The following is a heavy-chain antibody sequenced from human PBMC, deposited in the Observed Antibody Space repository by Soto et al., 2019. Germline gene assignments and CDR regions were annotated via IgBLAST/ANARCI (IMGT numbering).Heavy chain of an antibody. CDR2: ISAYNGNT. Sequence: QVQLVQSGAEVKKPGASVKVSCKASGYTFTSYGISWVRQAPGQGLEWMGWISAYNGNTNYAQKLQGRVTMTTDTSTSTAYMELRRLRSDDTAVYFCARVKYRPPYYYYYGMDVWGQGTTVTVSS. CDR3: ARVKYRPPYYYYYGMDV. V-gene: IGHV1-18*01. D-gene: IGHD2-2*02. CDR1: GYTFTSYG. J-gene: IGHJ6*01.